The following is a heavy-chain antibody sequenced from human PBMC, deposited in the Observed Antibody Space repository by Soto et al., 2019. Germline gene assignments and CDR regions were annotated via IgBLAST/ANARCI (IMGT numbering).Heavy chain of an antibody. V-gene: IGHV4-61*08. J-gene: IGHJ6*02. CDR2: IYSSGSR. CDR1: GESVKSGAVL. CDR3: ARSPEYYYYGFDV. Sequence: LALTCTVSGESVKSGAVLLSWIRWSAGKRMEWIDSIYSSGSRNSHPSLKNRATISVDTSTSKVSLTLTSVKAADAAVYYCARSPEYYYYGFDVWGQGTTVTVSS.